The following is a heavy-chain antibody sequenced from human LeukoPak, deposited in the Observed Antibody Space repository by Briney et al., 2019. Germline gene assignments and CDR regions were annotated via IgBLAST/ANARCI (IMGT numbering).Heavy chain of an antibody. V-gene: IGHV5-51*01. Sequence: GESLKISCQGSGYSFTSYWIGWVRQMPGKGLEWMGIIYPGDSDTRYSLSFQGQVTISADKSISTAYLQWSSLKASDTAMYYCARTLHHDAFDIWGQGTMVTVSS. J-gene: IGHJ3*02. CDR2: IYPGDSDT. CDR1: GYSFTSYW. CDR3: ARTLHHDAFDI.